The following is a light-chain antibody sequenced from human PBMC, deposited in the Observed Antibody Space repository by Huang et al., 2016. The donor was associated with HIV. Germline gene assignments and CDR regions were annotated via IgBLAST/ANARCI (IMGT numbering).Light chain of an antibody. CDR3: QQYGSSPAT. CDR2: GAS. Sequence: EIVLTQSPGTLSLSPGERTTLSCRASQSVNSGYLAWYQQKPGQAPRLLIYGASTRATDIPGRFSGSGSGTDFTLTISRLQPEDFAVYYCQQYGSSPATFGQGTKVEVK. J-gene: IGKJ1*01. CDR1: QSVNSGY. V-gene: IGKV3-20*01.